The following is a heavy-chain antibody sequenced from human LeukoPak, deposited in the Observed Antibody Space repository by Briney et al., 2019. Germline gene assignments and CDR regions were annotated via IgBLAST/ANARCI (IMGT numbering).Heavy chain of an antibody. Sequence: GESLQISCKGSGYSFTSYWIGWVRQMPGKGLEWMGIIYPGDSDTRYSPSFQGQDTISADKSISTAYLQWSSLKASDTAMYYCARHDWSSSLEIDYWGQGTLVTVSS. CDR2: IYPGDSDT. J-gene: IGHJ4*02. D-gene: IGHD6-6*01. CDR3: ARHDWSSSLEIDY. V-gene: IGHV5-51*01. CDR1: GYSFTSYW.